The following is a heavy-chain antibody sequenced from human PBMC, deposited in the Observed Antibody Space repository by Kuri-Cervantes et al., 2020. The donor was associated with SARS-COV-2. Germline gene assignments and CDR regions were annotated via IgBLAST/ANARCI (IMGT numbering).Heavy chain of an antibody. V-gene: IGHV3-64D*06. D-gene: IGHD1-1*01. CDR2: ISSNGETT. Sequence: GGSLRLSCSASGFTFNAYSMHWVRQAPGKGPEYVSAISSNGETTYYADSVKGRFIISRDNSKNTLFLQMSGLRAEDTAVYFCVTRGGSEAFDVWGQGTMVTVSS. CDR3: VTRGGSEAFDV. CDR1: GFTFNAYS. J-gene: IGHJ3*01.